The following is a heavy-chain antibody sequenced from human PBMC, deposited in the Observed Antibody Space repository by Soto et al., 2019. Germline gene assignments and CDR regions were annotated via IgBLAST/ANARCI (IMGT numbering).Heavy chain of an antibody. CDR2: INSDGSST. V-gene: IGHV3-74*01. D-gene: IGHD3-10*01. Sequence: EVQLVESGGGLVQPGGSLRLSCAASGFTFSSYWMHWVRQAPGKGLVWVSRINSDGSSTSYADSVKGRFTISRDNAKNALYLQMNSLRAEDTAVYYCARGLTMVRGNSFDPWGQGTLVTVSS. J-gene: IGHJ5*02. CDR1: GFTFSSYW. CDR3: ARGLTMVRGNSFDP.